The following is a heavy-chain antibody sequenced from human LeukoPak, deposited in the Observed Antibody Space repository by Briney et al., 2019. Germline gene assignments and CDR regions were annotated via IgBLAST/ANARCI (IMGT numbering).Heavy chain of an antibody. CDR1: GFTFSSYA. Sequence: GGSLALSCAASGFTFSSYAMSWVRQAPGKGLEWVSAISGGGGRTYYADSVKGRFTISRDNSMNTLYLHMNSLRAEETAVYYCVQEGPRGLAFGIWGQGTKVTASS. CDR2: ISGGGGRT. J-gene: IGHJ3*02. V-gene: IGHV3-23*01. CDR3: VQEGPRGLAFGI.